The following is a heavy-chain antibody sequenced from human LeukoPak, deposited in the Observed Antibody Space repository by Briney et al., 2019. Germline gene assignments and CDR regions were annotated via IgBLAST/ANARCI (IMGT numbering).Heavy chain of an antibody. CDR2: ISYDGSNK. CDR3: AKAREGPEDY. Sequence: SGGSLRLSCAASGFTFSSYGMHWVRQAPGKGLEWVAVISYDGSNKYYADSVKGRFTISRDNSKNTLYLQMNSLRAEDTAVYYCAKAREGPEDYWGQGTLVTVSS. J-gene: IGHJ4*02. D-gene: IGHD1-14*01. V-gene: IGHV3-30*18. CDR1: GFTFSSYG.